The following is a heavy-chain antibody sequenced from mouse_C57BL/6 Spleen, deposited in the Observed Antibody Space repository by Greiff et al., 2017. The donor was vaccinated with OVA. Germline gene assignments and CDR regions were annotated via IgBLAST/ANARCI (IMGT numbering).Heavy chain of an antibody. CDR3: ASGGSAWFAY. Sequence: VHVKQSGPELVKPGASVKIPCKASGYTFTDYNMDWVKQSHGKSLEWIGDINPNNGGTIYNQKFKGKATLTVDKSSSTAYMELRSLTSEDTAVYYCASGGSAWFAYWGQGTLVTVSA. D-gene: IGHD1-1*02. CDR1: GYTFTDYN. CDR2: INPNNGGT. J-gene: IGHJ3*01. V-gene: IGHV1-18*01.